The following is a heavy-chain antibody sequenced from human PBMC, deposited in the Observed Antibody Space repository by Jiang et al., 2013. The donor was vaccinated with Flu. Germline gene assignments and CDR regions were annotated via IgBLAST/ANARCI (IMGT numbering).Heavy chain of an antibody. CDR1: GFTFSSYA. J-gene: IGHJ4*02. Sequence: VVQPGRSLRLSCAASGFTFSSYAMHWVRQAPGKGLEWVAVISYDGSNKYYADSVKGRFTISRDNSKNTLYLQMNSLRAEDTAVYYCARDLTGFRVGYWGQGTLVTVSS. D-gene: IGHD3-10*01. CDR2: ISYDGSNK. CDR3: ARDLTGFRVGY. V-gene: IGHV3-30-3*01.